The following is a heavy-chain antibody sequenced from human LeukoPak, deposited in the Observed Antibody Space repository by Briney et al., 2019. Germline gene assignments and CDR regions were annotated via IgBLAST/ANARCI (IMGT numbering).Heavy chain of an antibody. V-gene: IGHV3-30*18. CDR1: GFTFSSYG. J-gene: IGHJ4*02. CDR3: AKSALRYLDWLFRYYFDY. Sequence: GGSLRLSCAASGFTFSSYGMHWVRQAPGKGLEWVAVISYDGSNKYYADSVKGRFTISRDNSKNTLYLQMNSLRAEDTAVYYCAKSALRYLDWLFRYYFDYWGQGTLVTVSS. CDR2: ISYDGSNK. D-gene: IGHD3-9*01.